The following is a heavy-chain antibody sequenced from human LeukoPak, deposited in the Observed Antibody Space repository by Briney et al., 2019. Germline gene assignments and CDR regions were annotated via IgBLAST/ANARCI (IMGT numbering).Heavy chain of an antibody. CDR1: GFTFSNYW. Sequence: GGSLRLSCGASGFTFSNYWMSWVRQAPGKGLEWVINISQDGSGKNYADSVEGRFTISRDNAKNSLYLQMNSLRAEDTAVYYCVRDSTIAAAGSFDYWGQGTLVTVSS. D-gene: IGHD6-13*01. V-gene: IGHV3-7*03. CDR2: ISQDGSGK. CDR3: VRDSTIAAAGSFDY. J-gene: IGHJ4*02.